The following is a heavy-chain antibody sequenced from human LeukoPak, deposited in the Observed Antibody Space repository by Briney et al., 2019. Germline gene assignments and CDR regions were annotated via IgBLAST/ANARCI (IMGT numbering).Heavy chain of an antibody. V-gene: IGHV1-2*02. D-gene: IGHD3-9*01. J-gene: IGHJ4*02. CDR3: ATVRAYYDILTGYKD. CDR1: GYTFTGYY. CDR2: INPNSGGT. Sequence: ASVKVSCKASGYTFTGYYMHWVRQAPGQGLEWMGWINPNSGGTNYAQKFQGRVTMTEDTSTDTAYMELSSLRSEDTAVYYCATVRAYYDILTGYKDWGQGTLVTVSS.